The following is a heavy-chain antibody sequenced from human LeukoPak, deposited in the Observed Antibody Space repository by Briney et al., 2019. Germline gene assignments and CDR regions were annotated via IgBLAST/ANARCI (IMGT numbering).Heavy chain of an antibody. CDR2: ISYDGSNK. CDR1: GFTFSSYA. CDR3: ARAGCSSTSCPVDY. V-gene: IGHV3-30-3*01. J-gene: IGHJ4*02. D-gene: IGHD2-2*01. Sequence: GGSLRLSCAASGFTFSSYAMHWVRQAPGKGLEWVAVISYDGSNKYYADSVKGRFTISRDTSKNTLYLQMNSLRAEDTAVYYCARAGCSSTSCPVDYWGQGTLVTVSS.